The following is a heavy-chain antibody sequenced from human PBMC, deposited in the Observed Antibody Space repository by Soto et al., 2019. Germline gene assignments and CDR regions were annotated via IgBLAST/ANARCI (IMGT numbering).Heavy chain of an antibody. V-gene: IGHV4-34*01. CDR2: VKDGGST. J-gene: IGHJ4*02. CDR1: GGSLTGYY. D-gene: IGHD5-12*01. CDR3: ARGQQGIVATH. Sequence: QVQLQQWGAGLLKPSETLSLTCTVNGGSLTGYYWSWIRQPPGKGLEWIGEVKDGGSTNYSPSLRGRVSLSADTSKNHYSLRLNSVTAADTDVYFCARGQQGIVATHWDQGALVTVSS.